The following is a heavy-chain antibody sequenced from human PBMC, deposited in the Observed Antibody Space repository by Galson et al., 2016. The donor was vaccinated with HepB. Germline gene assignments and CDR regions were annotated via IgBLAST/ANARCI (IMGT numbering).Heavy chain of an antibody. V-gene: IGHV4-61*01. CDR1: GESVINDRYY. CDR3: ARGRRTICNGSICYKDSYYYAMDV. D-gene: IGHD2-15*01. CDR2: IGYSGST. J-gene: IGHJ6*02. Sequence: SETLSLTCIVSGESVINDRYYWTWIRQPPGKGLEWIGCIGYSGSTNYSPSLKSRVTISLDASENQVSLRLSSVTAADTAIYYCARGRRTICNGSICYKDSYYYAMDVWGQGTTVAVSS.